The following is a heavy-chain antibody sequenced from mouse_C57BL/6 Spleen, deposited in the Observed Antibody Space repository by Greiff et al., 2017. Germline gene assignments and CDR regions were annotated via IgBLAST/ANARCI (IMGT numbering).Heavy chain of an antibody. J-gene: IGHJ3*01. CDR3: ARDYGHDGGFAY. CDR2: IYPGDGDT. V-gene: IGHV1-80*01. D-gene: IGHD2-2*01. Sequence: QVQLQQSGAELVKPGASVKISCKASGYAFSSYWMNWVKQRPGKGLEWIGQIYPGDGDTNSNGKFKGKAPLTADKSSSPAYMQLSSLTSEGSAVYVCARDYGHDGGFAYWGQGTLVTVSA. CDR1: GYAFSSYW.